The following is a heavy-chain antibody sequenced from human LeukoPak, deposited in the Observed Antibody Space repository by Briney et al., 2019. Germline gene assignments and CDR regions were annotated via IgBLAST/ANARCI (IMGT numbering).Heavy chain of an antibody. Sequence: SETLSLTCAVYGGSFSDYYWSWIRQPPGKGLEWIGYIYYSGSTNYNPSLKSRVTISVDTSKNQFSLKLSSVTAADTAVYYCARVRVATISKQNWFDPWGQGTLVTVSS. CDR1: GGSFSDYY. CDR3: ARVRVATISKQNWFDP. D-gene: IGHD5-12*01. CDR2: IYYSGST. J-gene: IGHJ5*02. V-gene: IGHV4-59*01.